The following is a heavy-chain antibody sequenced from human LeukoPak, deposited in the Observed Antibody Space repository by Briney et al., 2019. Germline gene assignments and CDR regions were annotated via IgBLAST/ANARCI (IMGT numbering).Heavy chain of an antibody. J-gene: IGHJ4*02. D-gene: IGHD5-12*01. V-gene: IGHV1-69*13. CDR3: ARGGYSGYDSPFDY. CDR1: GGTFISYA. Sequence: ASVKVSCKASGGTFISYAISWVRQAPGQGLEWMGGIIPIFGTANYAQKFQGRVTITADESTSTAYMELSSLRSEDTAVYYCARGGYSGYDSPFDYWGQGTLVTVSS. CDR2: IIPIFGTA.